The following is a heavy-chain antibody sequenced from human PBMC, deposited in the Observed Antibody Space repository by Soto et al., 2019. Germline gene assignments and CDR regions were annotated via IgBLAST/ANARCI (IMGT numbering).Heavy chain of an antibody. Sequence: PSETLSLTCTVSGGSISSSSYYWGWIRQPPGKGLEWIGSIYYSGSTYYNPSLKSRVTISVDTSKNQFSLKLSSVTAADTAVYYCARRLSLDRIRYILADAVMSIVGATHAFDIWGQGTMVTVSS. V-gene: IGHV4-39*01. D-gene: IGHD1-26*01. CDR1: GGSISSSSYY. CDR3: ARRLSLDRIRYILADAVMSIVGATHAFDI. J-gene: IGHJ3*02. CDR2: IYYSGST.